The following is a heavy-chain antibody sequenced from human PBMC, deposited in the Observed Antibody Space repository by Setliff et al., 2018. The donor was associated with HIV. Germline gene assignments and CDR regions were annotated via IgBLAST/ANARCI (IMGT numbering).Heavy chain of an antibody. CDR2: INPDNGDR. CDR3: VRGVNVVVGPAAPYFDC. V-gene: IGHV1-3*01. J-gene: IGHJ4*02. CDR1: GYTFSSHV. D-gene: IGHD2-2*01. Sequence: ASVKVACKAAGYTFSSHVMHWVRQAPGQRLEWMGWINPDNGDRKYSQKLQGRVTINRDTSASTVYMELSSLSSEDTAVYYCVRGVNVVVGPAAPYFDCWGQGTLVTVSS.